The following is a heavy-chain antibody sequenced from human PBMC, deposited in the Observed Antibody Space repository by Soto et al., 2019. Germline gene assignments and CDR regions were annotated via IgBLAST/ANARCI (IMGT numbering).Heavy chain of an antibody. D-gene: IGHD3-22*01. CDR3: ASHVYDDSSGLLTRFDY. Sequence: ASVKVSCKASGYTFTSYYMHWVRQAPGQGLEWMGRIIPSFGRANYAQKFQGRVTITTDKSTSTAYMELSSLRSEDTAVYYCASHVYDDSSGLLTRFDYWGQGTLVNVSS. CDR2: IIPSFGRA. V-gene: IGHV1-46*01. J-gene: IGHJ4*02. CDR1: GYTFTSYY.